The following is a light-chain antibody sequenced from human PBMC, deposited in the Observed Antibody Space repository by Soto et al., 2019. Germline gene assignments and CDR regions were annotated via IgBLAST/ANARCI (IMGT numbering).Light chain of an antibody. CDR3: SSYAGSNNYV. V-gene: IGLV2-8*01. CDR1: SSDVGGYNF. J-gene: IGLJ1*01. CDR2: EVS. Sequence: QSALTQPPSASGSPGQSVTMSCTGTSSDVGGYNFVSWYQQRPGKAPKLMIYEVSKRPSGVPDRFSGSKSGNTASLTVSGLQAEDDADYYCSSYAGSNNYVFGTGTKVTVL.